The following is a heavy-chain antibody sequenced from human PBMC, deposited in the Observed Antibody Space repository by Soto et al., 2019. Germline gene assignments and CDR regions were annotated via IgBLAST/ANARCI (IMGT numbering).Heavy chain of an antibody. CDR3: ASDQTCITTTGGGRRDY. CDR2: ISYAGINK. V-gene: IGHV3-30-3*01. J-gene: IGHJ4*02. CDR1: GFTFSRHA. Sequence: QVQLVESGGVAVQPGRSLRLSCAASGFTFSRHALHWVRQAPGKGLECVEIISYAGINKYYGDYVRGRLTISRDNSKNTIDLQMNSLGADDMAVYYCASDQTCITTTGGGRRDYWGQGTLVTVSS. D-gene: IGHD1-1*01.